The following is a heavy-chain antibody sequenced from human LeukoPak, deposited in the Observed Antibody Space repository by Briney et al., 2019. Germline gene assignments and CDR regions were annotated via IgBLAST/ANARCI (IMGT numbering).Heavy chain of an antibody. D-gene: IGHD3-22*01. CDR3: AKTMSPYYYDSSGF. CDR1: GFTFSSYG. J-gene: IGHJ4*02. CDR2: IRYDGGNK. Sequence: AGGSLRLSCAASGFTFSSYGMHWVRQAPGKGLEWVAFIRYDGGNKYYADSVKGRFTISRDNSKNTLYLQMNSLRTEDTAVYYCAKTMSPYYYDSSGFWGQGTLVTVSS. V-gene: IGHV3-30*02.